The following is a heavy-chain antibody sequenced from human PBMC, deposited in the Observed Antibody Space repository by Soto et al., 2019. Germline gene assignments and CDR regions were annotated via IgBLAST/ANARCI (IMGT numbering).Heavy chain of an antibody. Sequence: SGGSLRLSCAASGFTFSSYAMSWVRQAPGKGLEWVSVISGSGDGTYYADSVKGRFTISRNNFKDTLYLQMNSLRAADTAVYYCAKSFFSASAGYRGWFDPWGQGTQVTVSS. CDR1: GFTFSSYA. D-gene: IGHD3-10*01. J-gene: IGHJ5*02. V-gene: IGHV3-23*01. CDR3: AKSFFSASAGYRGWFDP. CDR2: ISGSGDGT.